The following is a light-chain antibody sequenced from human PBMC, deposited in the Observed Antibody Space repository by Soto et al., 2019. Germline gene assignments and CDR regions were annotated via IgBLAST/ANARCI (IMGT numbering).Light chain of an antibody. CDR2: AAS. J-gene: IGKJ3*01. CDR3: QNYNSAPFT. V-gene: IGKV1-27*01. CDR1: QGISKF. Sequence: DIQMTQSPSSLSASVGDRVTITCRASQGISKFLAWYQQKPGDIPKLLIYAASTLQSGVPSRFSGSGSGTDFTLTISSLQPEDVASYYCQNYNSAPFTFGPGTKVDIK.